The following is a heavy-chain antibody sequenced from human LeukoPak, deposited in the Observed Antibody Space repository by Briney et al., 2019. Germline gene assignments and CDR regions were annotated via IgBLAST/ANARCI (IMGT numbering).Heavy chain of an antibody. J-gene: IGHJ4*02. D-gene: IGHD2-15*01. V-gene: IGHV4-38-2*01. CDR1: GYSINSAHY. CDR3: ARASVEHRIVAGDYFDY. Sequence: PSETLSLTCAVSGYSINSAHYWVWIRQPPGKGLEWIGNISQSAIASYNPSLKSRVTISVDTSKNQFSLEMTSLTAADTAVYFCARASVEHRIVAGDYFDYWGRGTLVTVSS. CDR2: ISQSAIA.